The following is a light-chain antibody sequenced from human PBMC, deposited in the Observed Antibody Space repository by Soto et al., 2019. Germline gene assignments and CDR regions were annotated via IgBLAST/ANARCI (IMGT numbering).Light chain of an antibody. CDR1: SNDVGSYNL. CDR2: EDN. CDR3: CSYAGSSTWV. V-gene: IGLV2-23*01. J-gene: IGLJ3*02. Sequence: QSALTQPASVSGSPGQSITIPCTGTSNDVGSYNLVSWYQQLPGKAPKLIIYEDNKRPSGVSYRFSGSKSGNTASLTISGLQGEDEADYHCCSYAGSSTWVFGGGTQLTVL.